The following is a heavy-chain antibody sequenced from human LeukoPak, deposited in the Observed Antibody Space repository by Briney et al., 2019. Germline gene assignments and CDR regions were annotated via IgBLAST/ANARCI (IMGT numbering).Heavy chain of an antibody. CDR3: ARDKDSWDYGDFYDN. CDR2: IKQDGSEK. J-gene: IGHJ4*02. V-gene: IGHV3-7*01. Sequence: GGSLRLSCAASGFAFSSYWMSWVRQAPGKGLEWVANIKQDGSEKYYVDSVKGRFTISRDNAKNSLYLQMNSLRAEDTAVYYCARDKDSWDYGDFYDNWGQGTLVAVSS. CDR1: GFAFSSYW. D-gene: IGHD4-17*01.